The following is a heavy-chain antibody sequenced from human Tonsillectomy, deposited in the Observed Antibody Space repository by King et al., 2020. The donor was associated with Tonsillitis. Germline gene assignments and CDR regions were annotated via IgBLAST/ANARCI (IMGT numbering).Heavy chain of an antibody. CDR3: ARVGRAYTAKHYFDY. CDR1: GGTFSSYA. V-gene: IGHV1-69*01. D-gene: IGHD5-18*01. J-gene: IGHJ4*02. Sequence: LVQSGAEVKKPGSSVKVSCKASGGTFSSYAISWVRQAPGQGLEWMGGIIPIFGTANYAQKFQGRVTITADESTSTAYMELSSLRSEDTAVYYCARVGRAYTAKHYFDYWGQGTLVTVSS. CDR2: IIPIFGTA.